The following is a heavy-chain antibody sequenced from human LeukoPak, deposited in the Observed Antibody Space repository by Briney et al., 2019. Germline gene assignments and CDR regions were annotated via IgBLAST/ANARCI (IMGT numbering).Heavy chain of an antibody. J-gene: IGHJ4*02. V-gene: IGHV4-38-2*02. CDR1: GYSIRRGYF. D-gene: IGHD3-22*01. CDR3: ARVGGYYLDY. Sequence: SETLSLTCTVSGYSIRRGYFWAWIRQPPGKGLEWIGEINHSGSTNYNPSLKSRVTISVDTSKNQFSLKLSSVTAADTAVYYCARVGGYYLDYWGQGTLVTVSS. CDR2: INHSGST.